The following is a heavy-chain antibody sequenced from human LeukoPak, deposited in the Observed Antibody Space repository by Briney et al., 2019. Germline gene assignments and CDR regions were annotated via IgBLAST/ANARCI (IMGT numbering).Heavy chain of an antibody. CDR3: AELGYCSGGSCY. CDR2: IIPILGIA. D-gene: IGHD2-15*01. Sequence: EASVTVSYKASGRTFSIYAISWVRQAPGQGLEWMGRIIPILGIANYAQKFQGRVTITADKSTSTAYMELSSLRSEDTAVYYCAELGYCSGGSCYWGQGTLVTVSS. V-gene: IGHV1-69*04. J-gene: IGHJ4*02. CDR1: GRTFSIYA.